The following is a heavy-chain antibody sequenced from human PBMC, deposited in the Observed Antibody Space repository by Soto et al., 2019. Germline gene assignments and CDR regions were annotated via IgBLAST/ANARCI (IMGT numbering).Heavy chain of an antibody. CDR3: VRDYNFGFDH. CDR1: GFTFSSYT. D-gene: IGHD1-20*01. J-gene: IGHJ4*02. CDR2: ISSSGTSM. V-gene: IGHV3-48*02. Sequence: VQLVESGGGLVQPGGSLRLSCAASGFTFSSYTMDWVRQAPGKGPEWVSHISSSGTSMYYADSVKGRFTISRDNAEDSLYLQMHSLRNEDTAVYFCVRDYNFGFDHWGQGILVTVSS.